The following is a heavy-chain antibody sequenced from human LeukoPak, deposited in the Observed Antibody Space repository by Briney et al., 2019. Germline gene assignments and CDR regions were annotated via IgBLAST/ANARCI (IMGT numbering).Heavy chain of an antibody. CDR2: IYCSGST. J-gene: IGHJ4*02. CDR3: ARQTPRNYDFWSGYYTGIGTFDY. CDR1: GGSISSYY. D-gene: IGHD3-3*01. Sequence: SETLSLTCTVSGGSISSYYWSWIRQPPGKGLEWIGYIYCSGSTNYNPSLKSRVTISVDTSKNQFSLKLSSVTAADTAVYYCARQTPRNYDFWSGYYTGIGTFDYWGQGTLVTVSS. V-gene: IGHV4-59*08.